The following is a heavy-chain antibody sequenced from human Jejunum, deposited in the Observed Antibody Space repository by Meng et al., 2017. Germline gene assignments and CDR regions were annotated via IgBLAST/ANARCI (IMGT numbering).Heavy chain of an antibody. J-gene: IGHJ4*02. CDR3: ARGRSIDFRLAKYDY. V-gene: IGHV4-34*01. D-gene: IGHD3-3*01. Sequence: QGQFHQWGVGLLKRSGTLSLTCAVNGGSFGTYYWTWFRQSPEKGLEWIGEINRSGSTSSNPSLKSRVAISMDTSKNQFFLRLDSVTAADTAVYYCARGRSIDFRLAKYDYWGQGTLVTVSS. CDR1: GGSFGTYY. CDR2: INRSGST.